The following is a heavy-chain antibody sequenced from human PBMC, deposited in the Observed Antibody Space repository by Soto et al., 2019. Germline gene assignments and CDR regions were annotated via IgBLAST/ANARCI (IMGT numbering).Heavy chain of an antibody. CDR3: AKVPYSANYYYYYGMDV. V-gene: IGHV3-23*01. Sequence: GGSLRLSCAASGFTFSSYAMSWVRQAPGKGLEWVSAISGSGGSTYYADSVKGRFTISRDNSKNTLYLQMNSLRAEDTAVYYCAKVPYSANYYYYYGMDVWGQGTTVTVSS. D-gene: IGHD5-18*01. J-gene: IGHJ6*02. CDR1: GFTFSSYA. CDR2: ISGSGGST.